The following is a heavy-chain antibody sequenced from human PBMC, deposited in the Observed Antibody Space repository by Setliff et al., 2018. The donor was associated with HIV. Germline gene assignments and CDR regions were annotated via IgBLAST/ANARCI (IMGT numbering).Heavy chain of an antibody. Sequence: SETLSLTCAVYGGSFSGYYWSWIRQPPGKGLEWIGEINHSGSTNYNPSLKSRVTISVDTSKNQSSLKLSSVTAADTAVYYCARVVATTRDAFDIWGQGTMVTVSS. CDR2: INHSGST. D-gene: IGHD5-12*01. CDR1: GGSFSGYY. J-gene: IGHJ3*02. V-gene: IGHV4-34*01. CDR3: ARVVATTRDAFDI.